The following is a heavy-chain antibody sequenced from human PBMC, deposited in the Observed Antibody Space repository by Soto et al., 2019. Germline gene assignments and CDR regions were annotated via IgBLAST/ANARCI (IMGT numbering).Heavy chain of an antibody. CDR1: GYTFTGYY. V-gene: IGHV1-2*04. D-gene: IGHD6-13*01. CDR3: ARVGVVTAAGTSDY. J-gene: IGHJ4*02. Sequence: ASVKVSCKASGYTFTGYYMHWVRQAPGQGLEWMGWINPNSGGTNYAQKFQGWVTMTRDTSISTAYMELSRLRSDDTAVYYCARVGVVTAAGTSDYWGQGTLVTVSS. CDR2: INPNSGGT.